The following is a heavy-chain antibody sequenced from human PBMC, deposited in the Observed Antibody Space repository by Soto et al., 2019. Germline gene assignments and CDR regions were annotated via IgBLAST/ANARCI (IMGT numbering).Heavy chain of an antibody. Sequence: ASVKVSCKASGYTFTSYGISWVRQAPGQGLEWMGWISAYNGNTNYAQKLQGRVTMTTDTSTSTAYMELRSLRSDDTAVYYCARARKYQLLLRPSYGMDVWGQGTTVTVSS. CDR1: GYTFTSYG. CDR3: ARARKYQLLLRPSYGMDV. CDR2: ISAYNGNT. D-gene: IGHD2-2*01. J-gene: IGHJ6*02. V-gene: IGHV1-18*04.